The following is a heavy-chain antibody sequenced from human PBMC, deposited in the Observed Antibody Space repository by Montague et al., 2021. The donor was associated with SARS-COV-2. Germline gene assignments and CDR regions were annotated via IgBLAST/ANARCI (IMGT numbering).Heavy chain of an antibody. J-gene: IGHJ4*02. CDR3: ARATLPSAITTMLGPNDY. CDR2: ISSSSSYI. D-gene: IGHD3-22*01. CDR1: GFTFSSYS. Sequence: SLRLSCAASGFTFSSYSMNWVRQAPGKGLEWVSSISSSSSYIYYVDSVKGRFTISRDNAKNSLYLQMNSLRAEDTAVYYCARATLPSAITTMLGPNDYWGQGTLVTVSS. V-gene: IGHV3-21*01.